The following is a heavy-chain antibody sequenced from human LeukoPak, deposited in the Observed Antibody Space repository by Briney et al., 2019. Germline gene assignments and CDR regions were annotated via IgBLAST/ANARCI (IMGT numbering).Heavy chain of an antibody. CDR1: GFTFSSYG. CDR3: AKDLGQ. J-gene: IGHJ4*02. CDR2: ISYDGSNK. V-gene: IGHV3-30*18. Sequence: PGRSLRLSCAASGFTFSSYGMHWVRQAPGKGLEWVAVISYDGSNKYYADSVKGRFTISRDNSKNTLYLQMNSLRAEDTAVYCCAKDLGQWGQGTLVTVSS. D-gene: IGHD7-27*01.